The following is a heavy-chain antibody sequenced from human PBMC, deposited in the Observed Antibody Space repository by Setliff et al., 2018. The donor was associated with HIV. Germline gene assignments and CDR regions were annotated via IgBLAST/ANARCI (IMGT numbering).Heavy chain of an antibody. V-gene: IGHV4-4*09. CDR3: ARGGGTGSFDY. CDR2: IYTSGST. D-gene: IGHD3-16*01. Sequence: SETLSLTCTVSGGSMNSYYWSWIRQPPGKGLEWIGYIYTSGSTKYNPSLKSRVTTSIDTSKNQFSLKLSSVTAADTAVYYCARGGGTGSFDYWGQGTLVTVSS. J-gene: IGHJ4*02. CDR1: GGSMNSYY.